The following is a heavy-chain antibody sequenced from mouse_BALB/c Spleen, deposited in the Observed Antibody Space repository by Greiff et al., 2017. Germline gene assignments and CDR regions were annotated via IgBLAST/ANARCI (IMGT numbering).Heavy chain of an antibody. V-gene: IGHV1-7*01. J-gene: IGHJ4*01. D-gene: IGHD4-1*01. CDR2: INPSTGYT. CDR3: ARGHWAYYYAMDY. CDR1: GYTFTSYW. Sequence: QVHVKQSGAELAKPGASVKMSCKASGYTFTSYWMHWVKQRPGQGLEWIGYINPSTGYTEYNQKFKDKATLTADKSSSTAYMQLSSLTSEDSAVYYCARGHWAYYYAMDYWGQGTSVTVSS.